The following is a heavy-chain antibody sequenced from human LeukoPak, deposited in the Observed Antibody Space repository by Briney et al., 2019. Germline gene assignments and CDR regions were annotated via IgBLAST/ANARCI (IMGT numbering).Heavy chain of an antibody. J-gene: IGHJ4*02. CDR3: AREGGPYRPLDY. Sequence: PSGTLSLTCGVSGGSISTTNWWTWVRQPPGEGLEWIGEIHLSGRTHYNPSLESRVTMSVDMSENHISLRLTSVTAADTAVYYCAREGGPYRPLDYSGQGTLVTVSS. V-gene: IGHV4-4*02. CDR1: GGSISTTNW. CDR2: IHLSGRT.